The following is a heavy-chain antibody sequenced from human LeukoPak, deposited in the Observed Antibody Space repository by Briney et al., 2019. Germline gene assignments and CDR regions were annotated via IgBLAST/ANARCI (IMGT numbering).Heavy chain of an antibody. CDR3: AKDRRGSYYGSDY. CDR1: GFTFSSYG. J-gene: IGHJ4*02. V-gene: IGHV3-30*18. Sequence: GGSLRLSCAASGFTFSSYGMHWVRQAPGKGLEWVAVISYDGSNKYYADSVKGRFTISRDSSKNTLYLQMNSLRAEDTAVYYCAKDRRGSYYGSDYWGQGTLVTVSS. D-gene: IGHD1-26*01. CDR2: ISYDGSNK.